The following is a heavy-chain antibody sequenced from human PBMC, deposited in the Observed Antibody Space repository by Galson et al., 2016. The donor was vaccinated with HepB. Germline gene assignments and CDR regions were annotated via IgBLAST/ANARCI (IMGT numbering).Heavy chain of an antibody. CDR1: GGSFGGYY. CDR2: ITHSGST. V-gene: IGHV4-34*01. J-gene: IGHJ6*03. D-gene: IGHD3-10*01. CDR3: ARDNFYYAYYYMDV. Sequence: SETLSLTCVVSGGSFGGYYWSWIRQTPGKGLEWIGEITHSGSTNYNPSLRSRVTISLDTSRNQFSLTLGSVTAADAAFYYCARDNFYYAYYYMDVWGKGTTVTVSS.